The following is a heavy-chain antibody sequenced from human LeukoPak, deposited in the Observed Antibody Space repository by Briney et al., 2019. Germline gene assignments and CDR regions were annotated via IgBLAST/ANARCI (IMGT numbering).Heavy chain of an antibody. V-gene: IGHV3-9*01. CDR2: ISWNSGSI. J-gene: IGHJ6*04. CDR1: GFTFDDYA. CDR3: AELGITMIGGV. Sequence: GGSLRLSCAASGFTFDDYAMHWVRQAPGKGLEWVSGISWNSGSIGYAVSVKGRFTISRDNAKNSLYLQMNSLRAEDTAIYYCAELGITMIGGVWGKGTTVTISS. D-gene: IGHD3-10*02.